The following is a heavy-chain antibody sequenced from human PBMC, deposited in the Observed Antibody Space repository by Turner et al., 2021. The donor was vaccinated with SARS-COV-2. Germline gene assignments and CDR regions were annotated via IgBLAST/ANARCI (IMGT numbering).Heavy chain of an antibody. CDR2: ISYTGRT. CDR1: GGSISTTNHY. Sequence: QLQLQESGPGLVKPSETLSLTCAVPGGSISTTNHYWGWIRQPPGKGLEWIGSISYTGRTFYTPSLKSRVTLSMDTSKNHFSLKVTSVTAADTAVYYCARQGGVDYWGQGTLVTVSS. CDR3: ARQGGVDY. V-gene: IGHV4-39*01. J-gene: IGHJ4*02.